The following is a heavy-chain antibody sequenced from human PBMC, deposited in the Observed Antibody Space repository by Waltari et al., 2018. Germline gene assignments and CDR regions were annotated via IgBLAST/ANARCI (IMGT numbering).Heavy chain of an antibody. V-gene: IGHV3-53*01. CDR2: INSGGTT. Sequence: EVQLVESGGGLIQPGGSLRLSCAASGFSISDNYMSGVRQAPGKGLEWVSFINSGGTTYYADSVKGRFTISRDNSKNTVYLQMNSLRAEDTAMYYCARDSKFDPWGQGTLVTVSS. CDR1: GFSISDNY. J-gene: IGHJ5*02. CDR3: ARDSKFDP. D-gene: IGHD4-4*01.